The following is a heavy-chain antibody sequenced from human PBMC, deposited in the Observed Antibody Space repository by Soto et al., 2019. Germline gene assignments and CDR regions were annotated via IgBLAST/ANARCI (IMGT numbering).Heavy chain of an antibody. Sequence: SETLSLTCTVSGGSISSYYWSWIRQPPGKGLEWIGYIYYSGSTNYNPSLKSRVTISVDTSKNQFSLKLTSVTAADTAMYYCARPKTIGAAAGKGWFDPWGQGTLVTVSS. CDR3: ARPKTIGAAAGKGWFDP. CDR2: IYYSGST. CDR1: GGSISSYY. J-gene: IGHJ5*02. D-gene: IGHD6-13*01. V-gene: IGHV4-59*08.